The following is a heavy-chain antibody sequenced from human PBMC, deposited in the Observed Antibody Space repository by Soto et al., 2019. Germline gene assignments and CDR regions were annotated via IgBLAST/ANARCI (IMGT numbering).Heavy chain of an antibody. V-gene: IGHV1-18*01. CDR2: ISAYNGNT. J-gene: IGHJ4*02. CDR3: ARESPPADY. Sequence: QVQLVQSGAEVKKPGASVKVSCKASGYTFTSYGISWVRQAPGQGLEWMGWISAYNGNTNYAQILQGRVTMTTDTSTSTADTELRSLLSDDTDVYYWARESPPADYWGQGTLGTVSS. CDR1: GYTFTSYG.